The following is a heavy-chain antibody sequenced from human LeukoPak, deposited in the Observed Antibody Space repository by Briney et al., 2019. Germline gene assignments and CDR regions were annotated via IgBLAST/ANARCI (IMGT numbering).Heavy chain of an antibody. Sequence: SQTLSLTCTVSGGSISSGGYYWSWIRQPPGKGLEWIGYIYHSGSTYYNPSLKSRVTISVDRSKNQFSLKLSSVTAADTAVYYCARAATSRGFGALDYWGQGTLVTVSS. D-gene: IGHD3-16*01. CDR1: GGSISSGGYY. CDR2: IYHSGST. V-gene: IGHV4-30-2*01. CDR3: ARAATSRGFGALDY. J-gene: IGHJ4*02.